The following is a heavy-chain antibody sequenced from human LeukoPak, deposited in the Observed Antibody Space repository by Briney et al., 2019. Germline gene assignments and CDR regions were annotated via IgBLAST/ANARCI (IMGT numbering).Heavy chain of an antibody. CDR1: GFTFSSYA. V-gene: IGHV3-23*01. D-gene: IGHD3-22*01. Sequence: GGSLRLSCAASGFTFSSYAMSWVRQAPGKGLEWVSAISGSGGSTYYADSVKGRFTISRDNSKSTLYLQMNSLRAEDTAVYYCAKVPELNYYDSSGYYHPAPFDIWGQGTMVTVSS. CDR2: ISGSGGST. J-gene: IGHJ3*02. CDR3: AKVPELNYYDSSGYYHPAPFDI.